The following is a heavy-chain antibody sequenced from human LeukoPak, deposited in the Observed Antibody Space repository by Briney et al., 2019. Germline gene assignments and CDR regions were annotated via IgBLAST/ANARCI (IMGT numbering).Heavy chain of an antibody. Sequence: GGSLRLSCAAPGFTFSSYWMSWVRQAPGKGLEWGSAISGSGGSTYYADSVKGRFTISRDNSKNTLYLQMNSLRAEDTAVYYCAKDKMGHDSGGFDYWGQGTLVTVSS. CDR2: ISGSGGST. CDR1: GFTFSSYW. V-gene: IGHV3-23*01. J-gene: IGHJ4*02. CDR3: AKDKMGHDSGGFDY. D-gene: IGHD3-16*01.